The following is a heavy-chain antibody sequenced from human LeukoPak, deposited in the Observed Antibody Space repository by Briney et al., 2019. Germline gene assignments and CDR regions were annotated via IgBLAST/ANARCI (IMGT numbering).Heavy chain of an antibody. CDR3: AREAEAMAGDPYVDY. V-gene: IGHV3-30-3*01. J-gene: IGHJ4*02. D-gene: IGHD6-19*01. CDR2: ISYDGSNK. Sequence: GRSLRLSCAASGFTFSSYAMHWVRQAPGKGLEWVAVISYDGSNKYYADSVKGRFTISRDNSKNTLYLKMNSLRAEDTAVYYCAREAEAMAGDPYVDYWGQGNLVTVSS. CDR1: GFTFSSYA.